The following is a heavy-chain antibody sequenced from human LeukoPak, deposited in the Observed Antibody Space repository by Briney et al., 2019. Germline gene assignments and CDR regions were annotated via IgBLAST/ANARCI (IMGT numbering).Heavy chain of an antibody. Sequence: GESLRISCKGSGYSFTSYWISWVRQMPGKGLEWMGRIDPSDSYTNYSPSFQGHVTISADKSISTAYLQWSSLKASDTAMYYCARLAARHYYYYGMDVWGQGTTVTVSS. CDR1: GYSFTSYW. J-gene: IGHJ6*02. D-gene: IGHD6-6*01. CDR2: IDPSDSYT. CDR3: ARLAARHYYYYGMDV. V-gene: IGHV5-10-1*01.